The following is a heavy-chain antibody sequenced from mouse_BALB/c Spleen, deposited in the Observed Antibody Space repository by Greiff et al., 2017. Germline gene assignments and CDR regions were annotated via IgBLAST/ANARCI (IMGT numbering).Heavy chain of an antibody. V-gene: IGHV5-12-2*01. Sequence: DVMLVESGGGLVQPGGSLKISCAASGFTFSSYTMSWVRQTPEKRLEWVAYISNGGGSTYYPDTVNGRFTISRNNAKNNLYLQMSSLKSEDTAMYYCAARDGYYGCFAYWGQGTLVTVSA. CDR2: ISNGGGST. D-gene: IGHD2-3*01. J-gene: IGHJ3*01. CDR3: AARDGYYGCFAY. CDR1: GFTFSSYT.